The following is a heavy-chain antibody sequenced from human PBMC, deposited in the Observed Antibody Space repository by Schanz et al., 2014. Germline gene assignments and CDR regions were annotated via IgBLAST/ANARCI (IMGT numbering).Heavy chain of an antibody. CDR1: GFSFNTYC. CDR3: TKGGQWLDFDY. D-gene: IGHD6-19*01. V-gene: IGHV3-30*02. CDR2: IRYDATTK. Sequence: QVQLVESGGGVVQPGGSLRLSCVTSGFSFNTYCMHWVRQAPGRGLEWVAYIRYDATTKYYVDSVKGRFTISRDNSKNTLYLQMNSLRPEDTALYFCTKGGQWLDFDYWGQGTLVTVSS. J-gene: IGHJ4*02.